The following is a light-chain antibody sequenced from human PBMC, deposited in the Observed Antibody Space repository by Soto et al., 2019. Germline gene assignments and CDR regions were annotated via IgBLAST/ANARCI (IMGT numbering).Light chain of an antibody. CDR2: GAS. Sequence: EIVLTQSPGTLSLSPGEGATLSCRASQSVDSNYLACYQKKPGQAPRLLIYGASSRATGIPDRFSGSGSGTGVSPTISSLEPDDLAVYYCQQYGSRLNAFGGGTKVEIK. J-gene: IGKJ4*01. CDR3: QQYGSRLNA. V-gene: IGKV3-20*01. CDR1: QSVDSNY.